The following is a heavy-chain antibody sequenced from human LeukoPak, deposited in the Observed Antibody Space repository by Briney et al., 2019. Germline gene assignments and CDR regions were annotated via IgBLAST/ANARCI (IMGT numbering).Heavy chain of an antibody. Sequence: GGSLRLSCAASGFTFSSYSMNWVRQAPGKGLKWVSSISSSSSYIYYADSVKGRFTISRDNAKNSLYLQMNSLRAEDTAVYYCARDTRVIFGVVINAFDIWGQGTMVTVSS. CDR3: ARDTRVIFGVVINAFDI. V-gene: IGHV3-21*04. CDR2: ISSSSSYI. J-gene: IGHJ3*02. CDR1: GFTFSSYS. D-gene: IGHD3-3*01.